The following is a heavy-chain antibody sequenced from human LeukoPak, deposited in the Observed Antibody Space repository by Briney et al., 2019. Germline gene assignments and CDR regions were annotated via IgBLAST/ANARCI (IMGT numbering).Heavy chain of an antibody. D-gene: IGHD6-13*01. Sequence: ASVKVSCTASGYIFTGYFMHWVRQAPGQGLEWMGIINPSGGSTSYAQKFQGRVTMTRDTSTSTVYMELSSLRSEDTAVYYCAKGKIAAAGRMDVWGQGTTVTVSS. CDR1: GYIFTGYF. CDR3: AKGKIAAAGRMDV. CDR2: INPSGGST. V-gene: IGHV1-46*01. J-gene: IGHJ6*02.